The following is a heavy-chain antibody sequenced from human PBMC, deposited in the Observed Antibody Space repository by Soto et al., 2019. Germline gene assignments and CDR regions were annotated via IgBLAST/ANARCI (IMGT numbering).Heavy chain of an antibody. D-gene: IGHD1-7*01. Sequence: EVQLLESGGGLVQPGGSLTLSCTASGFNTRFYSMSWVRQTPGKGLEWVAALSRSGGATYYADSVRGRFTISRDASKDTLFLQMSTMRAEDTALYYCSKGEMSTIRNSFDPWGQGTLVTVS. J-gene: IGHJ5*02. V-gene: IGHV3-23*01. CDR3: SKGEMSTIRNSFDP. CDR1: GFNTRFYS. CDR2: LSRSGGAT.